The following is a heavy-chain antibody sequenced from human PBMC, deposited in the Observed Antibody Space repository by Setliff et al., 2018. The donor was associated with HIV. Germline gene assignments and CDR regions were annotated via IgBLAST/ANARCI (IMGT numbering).Heavy chain of an antibody. CDR1: GHSISDGSC. CDR2: FSHSGTT. V-gene: IGHV4-38-2*02. D-gene: IGHD6-13*01. Sequence: LSLTCTVSGHSISDGSCWGWIRQTPGKGLEWIGTFSHSGTTYYNPSLESRVTISVHTSQNQFSLKLNSVTAADTAVYYCVGDDNSWFWSYFWGQGTLVT. J-gene: IGHJ4*02. CDR3: VGDDNSWFWSYF.